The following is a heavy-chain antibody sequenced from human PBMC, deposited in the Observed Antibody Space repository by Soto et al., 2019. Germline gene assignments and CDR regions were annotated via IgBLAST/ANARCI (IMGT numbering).Heavy chain of an antibody. V-gene: IGHV1-69*01. D-gene: IGHD3-10*01. CDR2: IIPIFGTA. Sequence: QVQLVQSGAEVKKPGSSVKVSCKASGSTFSSYAISWVRQAPGQGLEWMGGIIPIFGTANYAQKFQGRVTITADESTSTAYMELSSLRSEDTVVYYCARGPSGELLLRYGMDVWGQGTTVTVSS. J-gene: IGHJ6*02. CDR1: GSTFSSYA. CDR3: ARGPSGELLLRYGMDV.